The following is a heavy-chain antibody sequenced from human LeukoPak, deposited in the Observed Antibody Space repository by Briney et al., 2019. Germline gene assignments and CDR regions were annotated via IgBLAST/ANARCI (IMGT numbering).Heavy chain of an antibody. CDR3: ARGRIGMVRGVIRVLWFDP. D-gene: IGHD3-10*01. CDR1: GGSFSGYY. CDR2: INHSGST. J-gene: IGHJ5*02. V-gene: IGHV4-34*01. Sequence: PSETLSLTCAVYGGSFSGYYWSWIRQPPGKGLEWIGEINHSGSTNYNPSLKSRVTISVDTSKNQFSLKLSSVTAADTAVYYCARGRIGMVRGVIRVLWFDPWGQGTLVTVSS.